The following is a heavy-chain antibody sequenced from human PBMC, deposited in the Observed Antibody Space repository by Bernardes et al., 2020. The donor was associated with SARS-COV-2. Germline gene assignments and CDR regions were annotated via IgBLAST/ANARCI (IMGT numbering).Heavy chain of an antibody. V-gene: IGHV3-33*08. Sequence: GGSLRLSCAASGFTFSDHYMDWVRQAPGKGLEWVAVIWYDGTNKYFVDSVKGRFTISRDSSKNTVYLQMNSLRDEDTAVYHCARAPRYCSGGTCYGGFDIWAQGTMVTVSS. CDR1: GFTFSDHY. J-gene: IGHJ3*02. D-gene: IGHD2-15*01. CDR3: ARAPRYCSGGTCYGGFDI. CDR2: IWYDGTNK.